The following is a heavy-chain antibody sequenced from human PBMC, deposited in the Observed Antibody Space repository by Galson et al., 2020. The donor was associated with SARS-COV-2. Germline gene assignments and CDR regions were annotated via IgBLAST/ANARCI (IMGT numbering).Heavy chain of an antibody. CDR2: IDWDDDK. J-gene: IGHJ4*02. D-gene: IGHD2-21*01. CDR3: ARSPSLPVAYDY. V-gene: IGHV2-70*11. Sequence: SGPTLVKPTQTLTLTCTFSGFSLSTSGMCVSWIRQPPGKALEWLARIDWDDDKYYSTSLKTRLTISKDTAKNQVVLTMTNMDPVDTATYYCARSPSLPVAYDYWGQGTLVTVSS. CDR1: GFSLSTSGMC.